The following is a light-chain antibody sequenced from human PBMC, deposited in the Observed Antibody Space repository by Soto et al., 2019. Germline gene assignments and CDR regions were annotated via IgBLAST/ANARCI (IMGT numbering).Light chain of an antibody. V-gene: IGKV3-11*01. CDR2: DAS. J-gene: IGKJ3*01. Sequence: IVLTQSPATLSLSPGERATLSCRASQSVSSYLAWYQQKPGQAPRLLIYDASNRATGIPARFSGSGSGTDFTLTISSLETEDFAVYHCQQRSKTFGHGTKVDIK. CDR3: QQRSKT. CDR1: QSVSSY.